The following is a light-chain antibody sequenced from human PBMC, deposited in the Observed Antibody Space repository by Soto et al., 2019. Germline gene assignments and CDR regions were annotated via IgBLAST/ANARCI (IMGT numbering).Light chain of an antibody. CDR3: QQYNSDWT. J-gene: IGKJ1*01. V-gene: IGKV1-5*03. Sequence: DIQMTPSPSTLSASVGDRVTITCRASQSISSWLAWYQQKPGKAPKVLIYKASSLESGVPSRFSGSGSGTEFTLTISSLQPDDFATYYCQQYNSDWTFGQGTKVDIK. CDR2: KAS. CDR1: QSISSW.